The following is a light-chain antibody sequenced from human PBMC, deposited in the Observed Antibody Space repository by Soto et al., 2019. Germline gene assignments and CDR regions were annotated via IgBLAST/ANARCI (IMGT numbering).Light chain of an antibody. Sequence: QSALTQPRSVSGXXXXSVXXXCTGTSSDVGGYNYVSWYQQHPGKAPKLMIYDVSKRPSGVPDRFSGSKSGNTASLTISGLQAEDEADYYCCSYAGSYTLVFGGGTKLTVL. CDR2: DVS. CDR1: SSDVGGYNY. J-gene: IGLJ2*01. CDR3: CSYAGSYTLV. V-gene: IGLV2-11*01.